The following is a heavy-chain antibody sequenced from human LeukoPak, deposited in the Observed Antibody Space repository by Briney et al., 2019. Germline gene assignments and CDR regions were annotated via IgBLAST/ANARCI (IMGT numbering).Heavy chain of an antibody. CDR3: ARDGGYRTSWGAFDI. CDR1: GYTFTTYE. CDR2: MNPDSGDT. Sequence: GASVKVSCKASGYTFTTYEINWVRQATGHGLEWMGWMNPDSGDTAYAQKFQGRITMTRSTSITTAYMELSSLRSEDTAVYYCARDGGYRTSWGAFDIWGQGTMVTVSS. J-gene: IGHJ3*02. D-gene: IGHD3-22*01. V-gene: IGHV1-8*01.